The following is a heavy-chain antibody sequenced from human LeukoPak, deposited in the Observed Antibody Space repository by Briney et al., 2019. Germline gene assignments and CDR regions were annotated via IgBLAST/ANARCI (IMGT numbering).Heavy chain of an antibody. V-gene: IGHV3-23*01. CDR3: ARWLQRPIDC. D-gene: IGHD5-24*01. CDR1: GFTFSSYA. Sequence: GGSLRLSCAASGFTFSSYAMSWVRQAPGKGLEWVSAISTSGGDTYYAVSVKGRFTISRDNSKNTLYLQMNSLRAEDTAVYYCARWLQRPIDCWGQGTLVTVPS. CDR2: ISTSGGDT. J-gene: IGHJ4*02.